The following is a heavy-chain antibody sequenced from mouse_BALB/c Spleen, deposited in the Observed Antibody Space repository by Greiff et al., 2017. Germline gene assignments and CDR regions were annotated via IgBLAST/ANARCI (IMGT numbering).Heavy chain of an antibody. CDR1: GFTFSSYG. V-gene: IGHV5-6*02. CDR3: ARHGITDAMDY. CDR2: ISSGGSYT. J-gene: IGHJ4*01. Sequence: EVKLVESGGDLVKPGGSLKLSCAASGFTFSSYGMSWVRQTPDKRLEWVATISSGGSYTYYPDSVKGRFTISRDNAKNTLYLQMSSLKSEDTAMYYCARHGITDAMDYWGQGTSVTVSS. D-gene: IGHD2-4*01.